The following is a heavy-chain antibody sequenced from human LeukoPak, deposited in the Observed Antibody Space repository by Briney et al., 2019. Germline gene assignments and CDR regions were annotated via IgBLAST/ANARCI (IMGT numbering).Heavy chain of an antibody. V-gene: IGHV3-66*04. J-gene: IGHJ4*02. CDR1: GCTVSSNY. Sequence: GGSLRLSCAASGCTVSSNYMSWVRQAPGKGLEWVSVIYSGGSTYYADSVKGRFTISRDNSKNTLYLQMNSLRAEDTAVYYCARPPSPLSWSPGGKGSYNDYWGQGTLVTVSS. CDR2: IYSGGST. CDR3: ARPPSPLSWSPGGKGSYNDY. D-gene: IGHD3-9*01.